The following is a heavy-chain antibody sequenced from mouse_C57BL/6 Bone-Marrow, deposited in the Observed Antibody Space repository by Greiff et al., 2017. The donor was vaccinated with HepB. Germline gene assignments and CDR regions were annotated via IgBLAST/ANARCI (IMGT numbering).Heavy chain of an antibody. CDR1: GYAFSSYW. CDR3: ARGKTAQATWNYAMDY. J-gene: IGHJ4*01. Sequence: LQESGAELVKPGASVKISCKASGYAFSSYWMNWVKQRPGKGLEWIGQIYPGDGDTNYNGKFKGKATLTADKSSSTAYMQLSSLTSEDSAVYFCARGKTAQATWNYAMDYWGQGTSVTVSS. CDR2: IYPGDGDT. D-gene: IGHD3-2*02. V-gene: IGHV1-80*01.